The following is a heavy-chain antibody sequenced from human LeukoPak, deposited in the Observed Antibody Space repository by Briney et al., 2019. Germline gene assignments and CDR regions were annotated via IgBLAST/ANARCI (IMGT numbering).Heavy chain of an antibody. CDR1: GGSFSGYY. CDR2: INHSGST. V-gene: IGHV4-34*01. Sequence: PSETLSLTCAVYGGSFSGYYWSWIRQPPGEGLEWIGEINHSGSTNYNPSLKSRVTISVDTSKNQFSLKLSSVTAADTAVYYCARKPQYYDFWSGYYPNAFDIWGQGTMVTVPS. D-gene: IGHD3-3*01. CDR3: ARKPQYYDFWSGYYPNAFDI. J-gene: IGHJ3*02.